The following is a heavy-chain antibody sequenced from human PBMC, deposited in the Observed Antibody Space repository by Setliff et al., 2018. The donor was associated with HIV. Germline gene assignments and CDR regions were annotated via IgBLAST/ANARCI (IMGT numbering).Heavy chain of an antibody. CDR3: ARGGGSYSGY. CDR2: IWYDGSNK. CDR1: GVTLSNSW. Sequence: PGGSLRLSCAASGVTLSNSWVNWVRQTPGKGLEWVAVIWYDGSNKYYADSVKGRFTISRDNSKNTLYLQMNSLRAEDTAVYYCARGGGSYSGYWGQGTLVTVSS. D-gene: IGHD1-26*01. V-gene: IGHV3-33*08. J-gene: IGHJ4*02.